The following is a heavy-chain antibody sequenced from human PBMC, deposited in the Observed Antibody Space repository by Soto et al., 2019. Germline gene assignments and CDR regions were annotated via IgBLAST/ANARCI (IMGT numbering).Heavy chain of an antibody. CDR1: GDSVSSNSAA. CDR3: AREEIVVVPAAADHFDY. Sequence: SQTLSLTCAISGDSVSSNSAAWNWIRQSPSRGLEWLGRTYYRSKWYNDYAVSVKSRITINPDTSKNQFSLQLNSVTPEDTAVYYCAREEIVVVPAAADHFDYWGQGTLVTVSS. V-gene: IGHV6-1*01. J-gene: IGHJ4*02. D-gene: IGHD2-2*01. CDR2: TYYRSKWYN.